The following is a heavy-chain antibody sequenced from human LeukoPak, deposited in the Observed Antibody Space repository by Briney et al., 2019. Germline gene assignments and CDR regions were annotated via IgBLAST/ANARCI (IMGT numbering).Heavy chain of an antibody. CDR1: GFTFSSYA. J-gene: IGHJ4*02. V-gene: IGHV3-48*04. Sequence: GGSLRLSCAASGFTFSSYAMSWVRQAPGKGLEWVLYISSSGSTIYYADSVKGRFTISRDNAKNSLYLQMNSLRAEDTAVYYCARVGRRNYFDYWGQGTLVTVSS. CDR2: ISSSGSTI. CDR3: ARVGRRNYFDY.